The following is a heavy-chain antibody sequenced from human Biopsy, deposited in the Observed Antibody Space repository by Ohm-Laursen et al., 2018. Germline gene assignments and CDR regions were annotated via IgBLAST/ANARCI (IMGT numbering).Heavy chain of an antibody. Sequence: AASVKVSCKFSGGTFGNYAISWVRQAPGQGLEWMGGIITFFRTVNYAQKFQGRLSITADESTTTAYMELSGLTSEDTAVYSCARTDDFNFDFDYWGQGTLVTVSS. CDR3: ARTDDFNFDFDY. CDR1: GGTFGNYA. J-gene: IGHJ4*02. D-gene: IGHD5-24*01. CDR2: IITFFRTV. V-gene: IGHV1-69*13.